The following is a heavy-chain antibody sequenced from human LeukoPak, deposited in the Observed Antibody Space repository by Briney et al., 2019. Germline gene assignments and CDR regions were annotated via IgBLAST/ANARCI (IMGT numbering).Heavy chain of an antibody. J-gene: IGHJ6*03. CDR2: IYYSGST. D-gene: IGHD1-26*01. V-gene: IGHV4-59*01. CDR1: GGSISSYY. Sequence: SETLSLTCTVSGGSISSYYWSWIRQPPGKGLEWIGYIYYSGSTNYNPSLKSRVTISVDTSKNQFSLKLSSVTAADTAVYYCARPPPLGATMGYYYYYMDVWGKGTTVTVSS. CDR3: ARPPPLGATMGYYYYYMDV.